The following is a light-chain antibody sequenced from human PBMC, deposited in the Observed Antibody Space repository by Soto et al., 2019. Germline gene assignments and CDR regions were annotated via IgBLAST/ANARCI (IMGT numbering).Light chain of an antibody. CDR2: GAS. V-gene: IGKV3-15*01. CDR1: QSVSSN. J-gene: IGKJ1*01. Sequence: EIVMTQSPATLSVSPGERATLSCRASQSVSSNLAWYQQKPGQAPRLLIYGASTRATGIPARFSGSGSGTEFTLTISSLQSEDFVVSSCLQYNTWWTFGQGTKV. CDR3: LQYNTWWT.